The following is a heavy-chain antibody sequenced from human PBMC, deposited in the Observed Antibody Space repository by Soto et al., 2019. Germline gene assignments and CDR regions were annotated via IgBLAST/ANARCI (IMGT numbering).Heavy chain of an antibody. Sequence: QVQLVQSGAEVRKPGSSVKVSCKASGGTFTTYDISWVRQAPGQGLEWMGGIIPLFDATKYAQKFHGRVTITADKSTGTADMELSSLRSEDTAMYYCARDRSSSWYNGTFYFDSWGQGTLVTVSS. D-gene: IGHD6-19*01. J-gene: IGHJ4*02. V-gene: IGHV1-69*06. CDR3: ARDRSSSWYNGTFYFDS. CDR2: IIPLFDAT. CDR1: GGTFTTYD.